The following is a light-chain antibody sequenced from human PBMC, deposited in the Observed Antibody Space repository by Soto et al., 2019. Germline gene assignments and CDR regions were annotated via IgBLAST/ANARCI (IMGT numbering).Light chain of an antibody. V-gene: IGLV2-14*03. Sequence: QSALTQPASLSGSPGQSITISCTGTSSDVGGYNYVSWYQQHPGKGPKLMIYDVSNRPSGVSNRFSGSKSGNTASLTISGLQAEDEDDYYCSSYSASSTTHYVFGTGTKVTVL. CDR2: DVS. J-gene: IGLJ1*01. CDR3: SSYSASSTTHYV. CDR1: SSDVGGYNY.